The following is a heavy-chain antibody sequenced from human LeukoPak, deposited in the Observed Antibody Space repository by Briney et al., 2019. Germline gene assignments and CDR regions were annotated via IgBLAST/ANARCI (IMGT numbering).Heavy chain of an antibody. CDR2: IYSGGST. J-gene: IGHJ6*02. D-gene: IGHD6-19*01. CDR1: GFTFSSYS. V-gene: IGHV3-66*01. Sequence: GGSLRLSCAASGFTFSSYSMNWVRQAPGKGLEWVSVIYSGGSTYYADSVKGRFTISRDNSKNTLYLQMNSLRAEDTAVYYCARDVKYSSGWYQSDYYGMDVWGQGTTVTVSS. CDR3: ARDVKYSSGWYQSDYYGMDV.